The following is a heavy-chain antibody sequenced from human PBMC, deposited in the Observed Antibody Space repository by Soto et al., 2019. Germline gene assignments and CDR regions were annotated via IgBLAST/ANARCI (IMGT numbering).Heavy chain of an antibody. CDR2: ISNDGSKK. CDR1: GFVFTNYG. Sequence: GGSLRLSCAASGFVFTNYGMHWVRQAPGKGLEWVAFISNDGSKKYYADSVKGRFTISRDNSENTVYLQMTSLRPDDTAVFYCARDVAMPSGLGLGYWGQGTLVTVSS. D-gene: IGHD6-19*01. V-gene: IGHV3-30*03. CDR3: ARDVAMPSGLGLGY. J-gene: IGHJ4*02.